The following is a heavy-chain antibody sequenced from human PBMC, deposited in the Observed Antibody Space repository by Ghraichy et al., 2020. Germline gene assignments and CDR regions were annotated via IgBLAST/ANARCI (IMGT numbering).Heavy chain of an antibody. Sequence: SETLSLTCTVSGGSISSYYWSWIRQPPGKGLEWIGYIYYSGSTNYNPSLKSRVTISVDTSKNQFSLKLSSVTAADTAVYYCARDRYYDILAGYYESDAFDVWGKGTTVTVSS. J-gene: IGHJ3*01. D-gene: IGHD3-9*01. CDR3: ARDRYYDILAGYYESDAFDV. V-gene: IGHV4-59*01. CDR2: IYYSGST. CDR1: GGSISSYY.